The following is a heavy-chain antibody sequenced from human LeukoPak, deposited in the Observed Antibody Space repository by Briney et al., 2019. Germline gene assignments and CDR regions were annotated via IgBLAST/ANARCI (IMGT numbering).Heavy chain of an antibody. J-gene: IGHJ3*02. CDR2: IYHSGST. CDR1: GYSISSGYY. CDR3: ARRIAAAATNLDAFDI. V-gene: IGHV4-38-2*02. D-gene: IGHD6-13*01. Sequence: PSETLSLTCTVSGYSISSGYYWGWIRQPPGKGLEWIGSIYHSGSTYYNPSLKSRVTISVDTSKNQFSLKLSSVTAADTAVYYCARRIAAAATNLDAFDIWGQGTMVTVSS.